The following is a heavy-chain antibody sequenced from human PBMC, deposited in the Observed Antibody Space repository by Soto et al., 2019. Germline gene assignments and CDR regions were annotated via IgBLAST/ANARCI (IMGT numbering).Heavy chain of an antibody. Sequence: SETLSLTCTVSGGSISSYYWSWIRQPPGKGLEWIGYIYYSGSTNYNPSLKSRVTISVDTSKNQFSLKLSSVTAADTAVYYCARDHDSSGPTLEWANNNWFDPWGQGTLVTVSS. J-gene: IGHJ5*02. CDR2: IYYSGST. CDR3: ARDHDSSGPTLEWANNNWFDP. V-gene: IGHV4-59*12. D-gene: IGHD3-22*01. CDR1: GGSISSYY.